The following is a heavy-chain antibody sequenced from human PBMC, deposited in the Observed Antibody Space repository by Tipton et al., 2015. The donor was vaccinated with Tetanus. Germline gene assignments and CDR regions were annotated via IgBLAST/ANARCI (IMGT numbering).Heavy chain of an antibody. Sequence: SLRLSCATSGFSFSNYSMNWVRQAPGKGLEWVSCISAKSTYTYYADSMKGRLTISRDNAKNSLYLQVSSLRAEDTAVYYCARGPFDSGGFYFDFWGQGALVTVSS. J-gene: IGHJ4*02. CDR2: ISAKSTYT. CDR1: GFSFSNYS. D-gene: IGHD3-22*01. CDR3: ARGPFDSGGFYFDF. V-gene: IGHV3-21*06.